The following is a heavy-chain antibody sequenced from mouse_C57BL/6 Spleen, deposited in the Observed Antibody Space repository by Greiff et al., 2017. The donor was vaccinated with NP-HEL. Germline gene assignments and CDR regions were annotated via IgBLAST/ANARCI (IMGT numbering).Heavy chain of an antibody. J-gene: IGHJ4*01. Sequence: EVKLVESGPGLVKPSQSLSLTCSVTGYSITSGYYWNWIRQFPGNKLEWMGYISYDGSNNYNPSLKNRISITRDTSKNQFFLKLNSVTTEDTATYYCAREGSSYVGAMDYWGQGTSVTVSS. D-gene: IGHD1-1*01. CDR3: AREGSSYVGAMDY. V-gene: IGHV3-6*01. CDR2: ISYDGSN. CDR1: GYSITSGYY.